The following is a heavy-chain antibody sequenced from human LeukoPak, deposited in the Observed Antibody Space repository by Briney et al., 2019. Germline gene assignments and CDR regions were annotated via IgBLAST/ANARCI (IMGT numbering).Heavy chain of an antibody. CDR1: GFTVSSNY. CDR2: IYDADST. J-gene: IGHJ2*01. D-gene: IGHD4-17*01. CDR3: ARTTPTATTSSDL. V-gene: IGHV3-53*01. Sequence: PGGSLRLSCAASGFTVSSNYMSWVRQAPGKGLEWVPFIYDADSTYYGDSVKGRFTVSTDNSKNTLYLQMSSLRAEDTALYYCARTTPTATTSSDLWGRGTLVTVSS.